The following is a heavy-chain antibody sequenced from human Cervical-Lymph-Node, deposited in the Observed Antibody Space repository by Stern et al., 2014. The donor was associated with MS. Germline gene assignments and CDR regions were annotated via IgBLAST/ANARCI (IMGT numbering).Heavy chain of an antibody. V-gene: IGHV1-69*01. CDR3: VRDQGGIADS. D-gene: IGHD6-13*01. CDR2: ISPLFGTT. CDR1: GVSFSSIA. J-gene: IGHJ5*01. Sequence: VQLVESGAELKRPGSSMKVSCKASGVSFSSIAISWVRQARGQGLAWCGGISPLFGTTNYAQKVQGRVTIIADESTSTVNMELSSLRSEDTAVYYCVRDQGGIADSWGQGTLVTVSS.